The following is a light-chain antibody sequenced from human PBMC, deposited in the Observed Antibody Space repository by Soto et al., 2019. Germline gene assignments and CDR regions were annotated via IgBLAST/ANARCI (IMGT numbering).Light chain of an antibody. CDR1: QDISNH. CDR3: QQYDNYPVT. J-gene: IGKJ4*01. CDR2: DAS. Sequence: DIQMTQSPSSLSASVGDRVTITCRASQDISNHLAWFQQKPGKAPKSLIYDASSLQSGVPSNFSGSASGTHFTLIISSLQPEDCATYYCQQYDNYPVTFGGGTKVEI. V-gene: IGKV1-16*02.